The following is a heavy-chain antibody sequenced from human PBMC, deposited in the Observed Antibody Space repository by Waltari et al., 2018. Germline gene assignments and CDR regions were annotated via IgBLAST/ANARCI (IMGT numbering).Heavy chain of an antibody. Sequence: EMQLLESGGALVQPGGSLRLSCAASGFPFITYPMNWVRQAPGKGLELVAVLTASGLMDYGDSVKGRFIISRDNSKNTLYLEMYRLRVEDTARYYCAKDEGARLAPTFGMDAWGQRTTVIVSS. D-gene: IGHD6-6*01. V-gene: IGHV3-23*01. CDR2: LTASGLM. CDR3: AKDEGARLAPTFGMDA. J-gene: IGHJ6*02. CDR1: GFPFITYP.